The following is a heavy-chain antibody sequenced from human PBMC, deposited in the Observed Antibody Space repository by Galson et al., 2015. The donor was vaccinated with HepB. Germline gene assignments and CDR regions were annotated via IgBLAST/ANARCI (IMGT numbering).Heavy chain of an antibody. V-gene: IGHV3-21*01. D-gene: IGHD2-2*01. CDR2: ITGSSSYI. CDR1: GFTFITYS. J-gene: IGHJ4*02. CDR3: ARDLVQLVPADDFDY. Sequence: SLRLSCAASGFTFITYSMNWVRQAPGKGLEWVSSITGSSSYIYYTDSVKGRFTVSRDNAKNSLYLQMNSLRAEDTAVYYCARDLVQLVPADDFDYWGQGTLVTVSS.